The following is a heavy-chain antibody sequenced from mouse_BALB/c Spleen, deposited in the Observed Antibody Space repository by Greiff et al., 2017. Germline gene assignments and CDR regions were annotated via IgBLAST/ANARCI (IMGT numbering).Heavy chain of an antibody. Sequence: EVQGVESGGGLVKPGGSLKLSCAASGFTFSSYAMSWVRQTPEKRLEWVAFISSGGSTYYPDSVKGRFTISRDNARNILYLQMSSLRSEDTAMYYCAKLRNRDIDVWGAGTTVTVSS. CDR3: AKLRNRDIDV. J-gene: IGHJ1*01. CDR2: ISSGGST. V-gene: IGHV5-6-5*01. D-gene: IGHD4-1*01. CDR1: GFTFSSYA.